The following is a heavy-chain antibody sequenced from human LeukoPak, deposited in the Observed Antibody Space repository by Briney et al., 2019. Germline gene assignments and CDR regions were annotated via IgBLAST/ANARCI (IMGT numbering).Heavy chain of an antibody. V-gene: IGHV4-59*12. J-gene: IGHJ4*02. D-gene: IGHD4-17*01. CDR3: ASNYDYGDFHFDY. CDR1: GGSISSYY. Sequence: PSETLSLTCTVSGGSISSYYWSWIRQPPGKGLEWIGYIYCSGSTNYNPSLKSRVTISVDTSKNQFSLKLSSVTATDTAVYYCASNYDYGDFHFDYWGQGTLVTVSS. CDR2: IYCSGST.